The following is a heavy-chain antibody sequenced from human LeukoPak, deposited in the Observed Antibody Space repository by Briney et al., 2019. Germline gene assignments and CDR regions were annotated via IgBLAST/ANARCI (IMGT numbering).Heavy chain of an antibody. CDR3: ARDHVPYYYDSSGYYPNNWFDP. CDR1: GGSFSGYY. CDR2: INHSGST. J-gene: IGHJ5*02. D-gene: IGHD3-22*01. Sequence: SEALSLTCAVNGGSFSGYYWSWICQPPGKGLEWIGEINHSGSTNYNPSLKSRVTISVDTSKNQFSLKLSSVTAEDTAVYYCARDHVPYYYDSSGYYPNNWFDPWGQGTLVTVSS. V-gene: IGHV4-34*01.